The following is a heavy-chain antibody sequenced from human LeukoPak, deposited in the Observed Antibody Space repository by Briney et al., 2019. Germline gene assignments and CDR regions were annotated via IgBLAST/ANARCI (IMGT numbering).Heavy chain of an antibody. D-gene: IGHD6-13*01. CDR2: IKQDGSEK. V-gene: IGHV3-7*01. Sequence: GGSLRLSCAASGFTFSIYWMTWVRQAPGKGLEWVANIKQDGSEKYYVDSVRGRFTISRDDAKNSLYLQMNSLRVEDTAVYYCAREGSSSYFDYWGQGTLVTVSS. CDR3: AREGSSSYFDY. J-gene: IGHJ4*02. CDR1: GFTFSIYW.